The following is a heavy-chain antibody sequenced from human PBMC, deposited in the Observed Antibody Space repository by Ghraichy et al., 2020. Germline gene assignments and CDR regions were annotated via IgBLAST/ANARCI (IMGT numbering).Heavy chain of an antibody. V-gene: IGHV3-23*01. CDR1: GFTFSNYA. J-gene: IGHJ4*03. CDR2: IGGTSGNT. Sequence: LSLTCAASGFTFSNYAMSWVRQAPGKGLEWVSAIGGTSGNTYYADSVEGRFTISRDNSKNTLYLQMDSLRAEETAVFYCAKDRGPSGSFDFWGQGTLVTVSS. CDR3: AKDRGPSGSFDF. D-gene: IGHD3-10*01.